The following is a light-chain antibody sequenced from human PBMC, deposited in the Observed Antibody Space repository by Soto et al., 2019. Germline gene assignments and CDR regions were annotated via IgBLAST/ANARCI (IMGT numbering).Light chain of an antibody. CDR1: QAITNN. CDR2: EES. CDR3: QQYDDLPIT. V-gene: IGKV1-9*01. Sequence: DIHLTQSPSSLSASVGDRVTITCRASQAITNNLAWYQQKPGNPPRLLIYEESTLHSGVPSRFSGRKVGTEFILGFVRLQPEDVATYYCQQYDDLPITFGQGTRVE. J-gene: IGKJ5*01.